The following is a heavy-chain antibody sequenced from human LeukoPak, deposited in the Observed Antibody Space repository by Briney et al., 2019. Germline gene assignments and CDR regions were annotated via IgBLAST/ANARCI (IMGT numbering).Heavy chain of an antibody. D-gene: IGHD6-19*01. CDR2: IYHSGST. J-gene: IGHJ1*01. Sequence: PSGTLSLTCAVSGGSISSGNWWSWVRQPPGKGLEWIGEIYHSGSTNYNPSLKSRVTISVDKSKNQFSLKLSSVTAADTAVYYCASIAVAGTTQYFQHWGQGTLVTVSS. V-gene: IGHV4-4*02. CDR1: GGSISSGNW. CDR3: ASIAVAGTTQYFQH.